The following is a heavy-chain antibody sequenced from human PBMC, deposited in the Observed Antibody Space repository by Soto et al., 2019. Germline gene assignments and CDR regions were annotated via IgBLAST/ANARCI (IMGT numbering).Heavy chain of an antibody. Sequence: PSETLSLTCAVYGGSFSGYYWSWIRQPPGKGLEWIGEINHSGSTSYNPSLKSRVTISVDTGEKEFSLKLSAVTAADTAVYYCARGRSGSYRYGMDDWGQGTTVTVSS. D-gene: IGHD1-26*01. V-gene: IGHV4-34*01. CDR2: INHSGST. CDR1: GGSFSGYY. CDR3: ARGRSGSYRYGMDD. J-gene: IGHJ6*02.